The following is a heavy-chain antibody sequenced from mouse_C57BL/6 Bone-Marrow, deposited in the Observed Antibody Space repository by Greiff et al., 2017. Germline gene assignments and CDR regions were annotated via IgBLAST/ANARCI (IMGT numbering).Heavy chain of an antibody. CDR1: GYTFTSYG. CDR3: ARSEASD. Sequence: QVQLQQSGAELAKPGASVKLSCKASGYTFTSYGISWVKQRTGQGLEWIGEIYPRSGKTYYNEKFKGKAKLTANKSSSTAYMELHSLTSEDYAVYFCARSEASDWGQGTSVTVSS. CDR2: IYPRSGKT. D-gene: IGHD3-1*01. J-gene: IGHJ4*01. V-gene: IGHV1-81*01.